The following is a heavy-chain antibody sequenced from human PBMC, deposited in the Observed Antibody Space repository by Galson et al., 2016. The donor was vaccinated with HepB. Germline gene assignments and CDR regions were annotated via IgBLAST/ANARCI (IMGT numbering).Heavy chain of an antibody. CDR2: LSGSDGST. J-gene: IGHJ4*02. Sequence: SLRLSCAASGFIFSSYAMSWVRQAPGKGLEWVSGLSGSDGSTYYADSAKGRFTTSRDNSKNTLYPQMNSLRAEDTAVYYCAKDWGVATTTHFDYWGQGILVIVSS. D-gene: IGHD5-12*01. CDR1: GFIFSSYA. V-gene: IGHV3-23*01. CDR3: AKDWGVATTTHFDY.